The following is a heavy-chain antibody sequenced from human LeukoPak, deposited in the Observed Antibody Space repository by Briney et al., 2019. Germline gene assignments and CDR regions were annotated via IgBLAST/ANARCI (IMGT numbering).Heavy chain of an antibody. J-gene: IGHJ6*02. CDR2: ISSNGGST. Sequence: PGGSLRLSCAASGFTFSSYAMHWVRQAPGKGLEYVSAISSNGGSTYYANSVKGRFTISRDNSKNTLYLQMGSLRAEDMAVYYCARERAVPAAKGYYYYGMDVWGQGTTVTVSS. V-gene: IGHV3-64*01. D-gene: IGHD2-2*01. CDR3: ARERAVPAAKGYYYYGMDV. CDR1: GFTFSSYA.